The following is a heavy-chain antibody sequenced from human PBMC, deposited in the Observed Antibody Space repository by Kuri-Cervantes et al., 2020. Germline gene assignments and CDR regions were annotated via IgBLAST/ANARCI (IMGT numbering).Heavy chain of an antibody. CDR2: IYSGGST. V-gene: IGHV3-53*01. J-gene: IGHJ2*01. D-gene: IGHD4-23*01. CDR1: GGSISSSSYY. CDR3: ARGDYGDNRWGYFDL. Sequence: ETLSLTCTVSGGSISSSSYYWGWIRQPPGKGLEWVSVIYSGGSTYYADSVKGRFTISRDNSKNTLYLQMNSLRAEDTAVYYCARGDYGDNRWGYFDLWGRGTLVTVSS.